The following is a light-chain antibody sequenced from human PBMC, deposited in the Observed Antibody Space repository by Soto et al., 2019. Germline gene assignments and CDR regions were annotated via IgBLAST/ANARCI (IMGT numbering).Light chain of an antibody. J-gene: IGKJ3*01. CDR1: QSVSSY. V-gene: IGKV3-11*01. Sequence: EIVLTQSPATLSLSPGERATLTCRASQSVSSYLAWSHQKPGQAPRLLIYDASNRATGVPDRFSGSGSGTDFTLTISSREPEDFAVYYCHQRSNWPFTCGPGTKVDVK. CDR2: DAS. CDR3: HQRSNWPFT.